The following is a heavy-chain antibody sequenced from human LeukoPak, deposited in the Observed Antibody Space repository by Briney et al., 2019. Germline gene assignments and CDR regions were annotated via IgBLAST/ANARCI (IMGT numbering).Heavy chain of an antibody. J-gene: IGHJ1*01. D-gene: IGHD3-3*01. Sequence: KPSETLSLTCTVSGGSSCSGGYYWSWIGQPPGKGLGWIGYIYHSGSTYYNPSLKSRVTISVDRSKNQFSLKLSSVTAADTAVYYCASGDTIFGVVNSDAAEYFQHWGQGTLVTVSS. CDR2: IYHSGST. CDR1: GGSSCSGGYY. CDR3: ASGDTIFGVVNSDAAEYFQH. V-gene: IGHV4-30-2*01.